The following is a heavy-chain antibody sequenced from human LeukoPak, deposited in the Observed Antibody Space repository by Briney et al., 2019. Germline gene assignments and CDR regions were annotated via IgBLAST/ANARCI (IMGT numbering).Heavy chain of an antibody. CDR2: IVYSGTT. J-gene: IGHJ6*03. D-gene: IGHD5-18*01. V-gene: IGHV4-59*01. Sequence: SETLSLTCTFSGDSFSSYYWTWIRQPPGMGLEWIGHIVYSGTTNYNPSLKSRVTMLIDTSKNQFSLKLSSVTAADTAVYYCARTTGGGYTYGYFYYYYMDVWGKGTTVTISS. CDR1: GDSFSSYY. CDR3: ARTTGGGYTYGYFYYYYMDV.